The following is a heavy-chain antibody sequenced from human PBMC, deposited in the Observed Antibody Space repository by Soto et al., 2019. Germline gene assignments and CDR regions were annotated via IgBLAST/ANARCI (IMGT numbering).Heavy chain of an antibody. D-gene: IGHD6-19*01. CDR3: ARHLAVAERYGMDV. CDR2: IYPGDSDT. V-gene: IGHV5-51*01. Sequence: SLKISGEGSGYSVTSYWMCWVRQMPGKGLEWMGIIYPGDSDTRYSPSFQGQVTISADKSISTAYLQWSSLKASDTAMYYCARHLAVAERYGMDVWGQGTTVTVSS. J-gene: IGHJ6*02. CDR1: GYSVTSYW.